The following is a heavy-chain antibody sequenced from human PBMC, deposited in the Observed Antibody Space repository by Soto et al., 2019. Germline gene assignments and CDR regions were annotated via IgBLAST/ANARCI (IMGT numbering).Heavy chain of an antibody. D-gene: IGHD2-15*01. J-gene: IGHJ4*02. V-gene: IGHV1-69*12. CDR1: GGTFSSYA. CDR3: ARESRYCSGGSCYFLPGIDY. CDR2: IIPIFGTA. Sequence: QVQLVQSGAEVKKPGSSVKVSCKASGGTFSSYAISWVRQAPGQGLEWMGGIIPIFGTANYAQKFQGRVTITADESTSTAYMELSSLISEDTAVYYCARESRYCSGGSCYFLPGIDYWGQGTRVTVSS.